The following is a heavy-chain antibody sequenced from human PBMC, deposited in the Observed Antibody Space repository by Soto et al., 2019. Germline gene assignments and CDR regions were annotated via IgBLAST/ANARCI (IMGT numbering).Heavy chain of an antibody. V-gene: IGHV3-43*01. CDR1: GFTFDDYT. D-gene: IGHD3-10*01. J-gene: IGHJ6*02. CDR3: AKDMYGSGSYYPYYYGMDV. CDR2: ISWDGGST. Sequence: GGSLRLSCAASGFTFDDYTMHWVRQAPGKGLEWVSLISWDGGSTYYADSVKGRFTISRDNSKNSLYLQMNSLRTEDTALYYCAKDMYGSGSYYPYYYGMDVWGQGTTVTVSS.